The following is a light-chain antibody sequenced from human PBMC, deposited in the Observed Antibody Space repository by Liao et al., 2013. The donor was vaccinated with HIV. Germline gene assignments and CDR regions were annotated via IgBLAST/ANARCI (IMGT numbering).Light chain of an antibody. CDR3: QVWDSSSEV. CDR1: NIGSKS. CDR2: YDS. V-gene: IGLV3-21*04. J-gene: IGLJ3*02. Sequence: SYELTQPPSVSVAPGKTATIPCGGNNIGSKSVHWYQQKPGQAPVLVISYDSDRPSGIPERFSGSNSGNTATLTISWVEAGDEADYYCQVWDSSSEVFGGGTKLTVL.